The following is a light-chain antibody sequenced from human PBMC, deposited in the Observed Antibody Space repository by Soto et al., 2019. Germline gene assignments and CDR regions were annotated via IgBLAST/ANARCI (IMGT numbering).Light chain of an antibody. Sequence: EIVLTQSPATLSLSPGERATLSCRASHSVSSYLAWYQQKPGQAPRLLIYGASTRAAGIPARFSGTGSGTDFTLTISSLQSEDFAVYFCQQYNNWPPLFTFGPGTKVDIK. CDR3: QQYNNWPPLFT. CDR1: HSVSSY. V-gene: IGKV3-15*01. CDR2: GAS. J-gene: IGKJ3*01.